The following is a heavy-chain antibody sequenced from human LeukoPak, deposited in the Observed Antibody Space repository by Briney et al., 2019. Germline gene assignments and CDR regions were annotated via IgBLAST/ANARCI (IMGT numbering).Heavy chain of an antibody. J-gene: IGHJ4*02. V-gene: IGHV4-4*07. D-gene: IGHD3-3*01. CDR1: GGSISSYY. CDR2: IYTSGST. Sequence: SETLSLTCTVSGGSISSYYWSWIRQPAGKGLEWIGRIYTSGSTNYNPSLKSRVTMSVDTSKNQFSLKLSSVTAADTAVYYCAAGDNYDFWSGYLAFDYWGQGTLVTVSS. CDR3: AAGDNYDFWSGYLAFDY.